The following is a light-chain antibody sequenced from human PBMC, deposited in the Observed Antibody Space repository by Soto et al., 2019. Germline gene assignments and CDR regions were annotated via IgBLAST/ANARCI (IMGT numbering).Light chain of an antibody. V-gene: IGLV2-14*01. J-gene: IGLJ3*02. CDR3: SSYTNSDALV. CDR2: EVS. Sequence: QSALTQPASVSGSPGQSITISCTGTSSDVGNYNYVSWYQQHPGKAPKLMIYEVSNRPTGVSTRFSGSKSGNTAALVISGLQADDEADYYCSSYTNSDALVFGGATKLTVL. CDR1: SSDVGNYNY.